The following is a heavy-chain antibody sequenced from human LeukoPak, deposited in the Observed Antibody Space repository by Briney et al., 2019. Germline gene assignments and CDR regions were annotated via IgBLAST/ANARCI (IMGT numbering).Heavy chain of an antibody. J-gene: IGHJ3*02. CDR1: GGSISSYY. D-gene: IGHD2-21*02. CDR2: IYYSGST. V-gene: IGHV4-59*01. CDR3: ARELAVVTARLCTECATPDAFDI. Sequence: SETLSLTCTVSGGSISSYYWSWIRQPPGKGLEWIGYIYYSGSTNYNPSLKSRVTISVDTSKNQFSLKLSSVTAADTAVYYCARELAVVTARLCTECATPDAFDIWGQGTMVTVSS.